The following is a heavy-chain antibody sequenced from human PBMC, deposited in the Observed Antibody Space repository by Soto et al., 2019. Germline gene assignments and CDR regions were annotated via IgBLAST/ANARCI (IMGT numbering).Heavy chain of an antibody. Sequence: PGGSLRLSCTASGFTFGDYAMSWVRQAPGKGLEWVGFIRSKAYGGTTEYAASVKGRFTISRDDSKSIAYLQMNSLKTEDTAVYCCTRVRSNSLDYYYGMDVWGQGTTVTVSS. J-gene: IGHJ6*02. CDR3: TRVRSNSLDYYYGMDV. CDR1: GFTFGDYA. V-gene: IGHV3-49*04. CDR2: IRSKAYGGTT. D-gene: IGHD4-4*01.